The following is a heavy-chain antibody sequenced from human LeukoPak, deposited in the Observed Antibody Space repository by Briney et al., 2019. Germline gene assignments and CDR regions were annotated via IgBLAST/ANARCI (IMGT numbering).Heavy chain of an antibody. J-gene: IGHJ4*02. V-gene: IGHV3-11*01. CDR2: ISSSGSTI. CDR3: ARYITAGQYYFDY. CDR1: GFTFSDYY. Sequence: GGSLRLSCAASGFTFSDYYMSWIRQAPGKGLEWVSYISSSGSTIYYADSVKGRFTISRDNAKNSLYLQMNSLRAEDTALYYCARYITAGQYYFDYWGQGTLVTVSS. D-gene: IGHD3-16*01.